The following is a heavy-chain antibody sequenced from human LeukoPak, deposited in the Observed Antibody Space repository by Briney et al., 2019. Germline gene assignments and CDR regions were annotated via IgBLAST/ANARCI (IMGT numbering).Heavy chain of an antibody. D-gene: IGHD6-13*01. CDR2: LYNSGST. V-gene: IGHV4-59*12. CDR3: AREPYSSYYYYGMDV. J-gene: IGHJ6*02. Sequence: SETLSLTCTVSGGSISSYYWSWIRQPPGKGLEWIGYLYNSGSTNYNPSLKSRVTMSVDTSKNQFSLKLSSVTAADTAVYYCAREPYSSYYYYGMDVWGQGTTVTVSS. CDR1: GGSISSYY.